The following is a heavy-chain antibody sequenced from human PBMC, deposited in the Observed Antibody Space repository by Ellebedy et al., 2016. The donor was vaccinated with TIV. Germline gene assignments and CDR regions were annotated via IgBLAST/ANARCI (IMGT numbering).Heavy chain of an antibody. CDR3: AKLAGISSWYAEY. Sequence: GESLKISCAASGFTFSDYHMSWFRQVPGKGLEWVSVISNSGDTTYADYVKGRFTISRDNSKDTLFLQMNSLRAEDTGVYYCAKLAGISSWYAEYWGQGTLVTVSS. J-gene: IGHJ4*02. CDR2: ISNSGDTT. V-gene: IGHV3-23*01. CDR1: GFTFSDYH. D-gene: IGHD6-13*01.